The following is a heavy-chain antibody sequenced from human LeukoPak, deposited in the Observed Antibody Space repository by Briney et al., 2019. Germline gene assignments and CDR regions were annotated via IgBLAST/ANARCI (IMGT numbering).Heavy chain of an antibody. D-gene: IGHD3-22*01. Sequence: SVTVSCKASGGTFSSYAISWVRQAPGQGLEWMGGIITIFVTANYAQKFQGRVTITADESTSTAYMELSSLRSEDTAVYYCARGRRGSSGYYPYFDYWGQGTLVTVSS. CDR1: GGTFSSYA. CDR3: ARGRRGSSGYYPYFDY. V-gene: IGHV1-69*01. J-gene: IGHJ4*02. CDR2: IITIFVTA.